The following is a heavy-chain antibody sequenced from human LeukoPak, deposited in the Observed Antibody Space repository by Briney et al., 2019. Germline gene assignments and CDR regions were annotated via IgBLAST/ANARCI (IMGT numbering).Heavy chain of an antibody. J-gene: IGHJ3*02. D-gene: IGHD3-22*01. CDR3: FGGSPLGSGYRSDAFDI. CDR1: GFTFSTYA. CDR2: ISGSGGST. V-gene: IGHV3-23*01. Sequence: PGGSLRLSCVASGFTFSTYAMNWVRQAPGKGLEWVSAISGSGGSTYYADSVKGRFIISRDNSKNTLYLQMNSLRAEDTAVYYCFGGSPLGSGYRSDAFDIWGQGTMVTVSS.